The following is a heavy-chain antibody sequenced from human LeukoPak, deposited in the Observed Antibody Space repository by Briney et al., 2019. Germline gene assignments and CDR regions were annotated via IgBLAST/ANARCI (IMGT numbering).Heavy chain of an antibody. CDR1: GGTFSSYA. CDR3: ARDPLYYYDSSGYSLGNWFDP. V-gene: IGHV1-69*04. J-gene: IGHJ5*02. Sequence: SVKVSCKASGGTFSSYAISWMRQAPGQGLEWMGRIIPILGIANYAQKFQGRVTITADKSTSTAYMELSSLRSEDTAVYYCARDPLYYYDSSGYSLGNWFDPWGQGTLVTVSS. D-gene: IGHD3-22*01. CDR2: IIPILGIA.